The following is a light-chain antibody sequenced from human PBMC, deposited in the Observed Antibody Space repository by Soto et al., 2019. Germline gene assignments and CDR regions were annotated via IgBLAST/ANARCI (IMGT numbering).Light chain of an antibody. Sequence: LTRYPGDLSFAPGERATLSCRASQSVSSSYLACYQQKPGHSPRLLIYGASSRATGIPERFSGSGSGKDFTITLSRREPEDFAVYYCQQYGSSSWTFCQGTMV. CDR2: GAS. V-gene: IGKV3-20*01. CDR3: QQYGSSSWT. CDR1: QSVSSSY. J-gene: IGKJ1*01.